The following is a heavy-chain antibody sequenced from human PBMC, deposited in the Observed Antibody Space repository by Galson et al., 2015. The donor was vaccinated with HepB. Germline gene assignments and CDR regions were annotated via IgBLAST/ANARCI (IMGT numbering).Heavy chain of an antibody. V-gene: IGHV1-18*04. D-gene: IGHD3-22*01. CDR3: ARLVYYDSSGYYGVDYYGMDV. J-gene: IGHJ6*02. Sequence: SVKVSCKASGYIFTSYGITWVRQAPGQGLEWMGWISAYNGNTNYAQKFQARVTMTTDTSTSTAYMELRSLRSDDTAVYYCARLVYYDSSGYYGVDYYGMDVWGQGTTVTVSS. CDR1: GYIFTSYG. CDR2: ISAYNGNT.